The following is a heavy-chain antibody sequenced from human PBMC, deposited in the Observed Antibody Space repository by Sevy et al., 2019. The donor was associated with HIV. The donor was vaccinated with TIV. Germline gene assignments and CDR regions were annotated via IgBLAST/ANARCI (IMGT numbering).Heavy chain of an antibody. J-gene: IGHJ4*02. CDR2: ISYDGSNK. CDR3: AKLLEYSSS. D-gene: IGHD6-6*01. Sequence: GGSLRLSCAASGFTFSSYGMHWVRQAPGKGLEWVAVISYDGSNKYYADSVKGRFTISRDNSKNTLYLQMNSLRAEDTAVYYCAKLLEYSSSWGQGTLVTVSS. CDR1: GFTFSSYG. V-gene: IGHV3-30*18.